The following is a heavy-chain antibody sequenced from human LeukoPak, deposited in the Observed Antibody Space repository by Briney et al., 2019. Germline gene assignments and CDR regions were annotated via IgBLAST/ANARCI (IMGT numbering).Heavy chain of an antibody. V-gene: IGHV3-74*01. J-gene: IGHJ4*02. D-gene: IGHD3-16*01. CDR3: ARVRMGDDFNPFDY. CDR2: IKSDGSET. Sequence: GGSLRLSCAASGFTFSSFWIYWVRHAPGKGLVWVSRIKSDGSETLYADSVKGRFTISRDNAKSTLYLQMNSLRAEDSAVYYCARVRMGDDFNPFDYWGQGTLVTVSS. CDR1: GFTFSSFW.